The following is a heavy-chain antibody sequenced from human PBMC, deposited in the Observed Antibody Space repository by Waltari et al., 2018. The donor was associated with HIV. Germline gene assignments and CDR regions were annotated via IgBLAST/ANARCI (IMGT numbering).Heavy chain of an antibody. Sequence: QLQLQASGPGLVKPSETLSLTCTVSGGSISSSSYHWGWIRQPPGKGLEWIGSIYYSGSTYYNPSLKSRVTISVDTSKNQFSLKLSSVTAADTAVYYCARHRTAYDGAFDIWGQGTMVTVSS. D-gene: IGHD3-3*01. J-gene: IGHJ3*02. CDR1: GGSISSSSYH. CDR3: ARHRTAYDGAFDI. CDR2: IYYSGST. V-gene: IGHV4-39*01.